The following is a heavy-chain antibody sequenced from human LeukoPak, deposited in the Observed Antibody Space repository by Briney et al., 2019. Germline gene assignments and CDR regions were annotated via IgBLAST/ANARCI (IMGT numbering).Heavy chain of an antibody. Sequence: SQTLSLTRTVSGGSISSGDNYWSWIRQPPGKGLEWIGYIYYSGSTYYNPSLKSRVTISVDTSKNQFSLKLSSVTAADTAVYYCARASRVELYYYYYYMDVWGKGTTVTVSS. V-gene: IGHV4-30-4*08. CDR1: GGSISSGDNY. J-gene: IGHJ6*03. CDR3: ARASRVELYYYYYYMDV. CDR2: IYYSGST. D-gene: IGHD1-26*01.